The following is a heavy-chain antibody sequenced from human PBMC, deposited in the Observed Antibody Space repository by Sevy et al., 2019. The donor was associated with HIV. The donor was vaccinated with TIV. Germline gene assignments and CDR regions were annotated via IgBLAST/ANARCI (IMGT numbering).Heavy chain of an antibody. CDR2: VTPYNGNK. Sequence: ASVKVSCKASGYSFASYGISWVRQAPGQGLEWMGWVTPYNGNKKYAEKLQGRVSMTTDTSTSTGYMELRILSSDDTAVYYGAGCLGGLRPWEYNWFDPWGQGTLVTVSS. CDR3: AGCLGGLRPWEYNWFDP. D-gene: IGHD1-26*01. CDR1: GYSFASYG. V-gene: IGHV1-18*01. J-gene: IGHJ5*02.